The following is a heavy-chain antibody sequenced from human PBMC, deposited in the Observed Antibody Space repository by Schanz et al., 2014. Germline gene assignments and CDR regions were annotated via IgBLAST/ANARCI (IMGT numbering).Heavy chain of an antibody. D-gene: IGHD5-12*01. Sequence: VQLVESGGGLVKPGGSLRLSCAASGFTFSSYGMHWVRQAPGKGLEWVAAMSYDGSIKYYGDSVKGRFTISRDNSKNTLYLHMNTLRSEDTAVYYCASPSGYSDYGTYFDFWGQGTLVTVSS. CDR1: GFTFSSYG. V-gene: IGHV3-30*03. CDR3: ASPSGYSDYGTYFDF. J-gene: IGHJ4*02. CDR2: MSYDGSIK.